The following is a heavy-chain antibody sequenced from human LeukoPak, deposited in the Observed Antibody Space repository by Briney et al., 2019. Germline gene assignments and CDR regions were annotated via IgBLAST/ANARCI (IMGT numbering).Heavy chain of an antibody. V-gene: IGHV3-21*01. Sequence: PGGSLRLSCAASGFTFSSYSMNWVRQAPGKGLEWVSSISSSSSYIYYADSVKGRFTISRDNAKNSLYLQMNSLRAEDTAVYYCARTSSSWSNNWFDPWGQGTLVTVSP. CDR2: ISSSSSYI. D-gene: IGHD6-13*01. CDR1: GFTFSSYS. CDR3: ARTSSSWSNNWFDP. J-gene: IGHJ5*02.